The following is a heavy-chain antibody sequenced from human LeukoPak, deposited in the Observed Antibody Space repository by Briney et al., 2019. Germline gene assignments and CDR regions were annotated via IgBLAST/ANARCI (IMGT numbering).Heavy chain of an antibody. CDR2: IIPIFGIA. Sequence: GASVKVSCKASGGTFSSYAISWVRQAPGQGLEWMGRIIPIFGIANYAQKFQGRVTITADKSTSTAYMELSSLRSEYTAVYYCARDDSSGYYVGYWGQGTLVTVSS. V-gene: IGHV1-69*04. J-gene: IGHJ4*02. CDR1: GGTFSSYA. CDR3: ARDDSSGYYVGY. D-gene: IGHD3-22*01.